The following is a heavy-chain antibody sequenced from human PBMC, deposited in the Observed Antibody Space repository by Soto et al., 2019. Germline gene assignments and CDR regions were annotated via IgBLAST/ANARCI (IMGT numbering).Heavy chain of an antibody. Sequence: SGPTLVNPTLTLTLTCTFSGFSLSTSGVGVGWIRQPPGKALEWLALIYWNDDKRYSPSLKSRLTITKDTSKNQVVLTMTNMDPVDTATYYCAHGHFHYNWNDVGYYYYYGMDVWGQGTTVTVSS. CDR1: GFSLSTSGVG. D-gene: IGHD1-1*01. V-gene: IGHV2-5*01. CDR2: IYWNDDK. CDR3: AHGHFHYNWNDVGYYYYYGMDV. J-gene: IGHJ6*02.